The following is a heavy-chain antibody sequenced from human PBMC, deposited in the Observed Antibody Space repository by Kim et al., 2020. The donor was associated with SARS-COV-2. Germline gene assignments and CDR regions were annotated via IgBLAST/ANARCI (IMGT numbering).Heavy chain of an antibody. V-gene: IGHV3-53*01. CDR1: GFTVSSNY. CDR2: IYSGGST. J-gene: IGHJ3*02. CDR3: ARGREGIAFDI. D-gene: IGHD3-16*01. Sequence: GGSLRLSCAASGFTVSSNYMSWVRQAPGKGLEWVSVIYSGGSTYYADSVKGRFTISRDNSKNTLYLQMNSLRAEDTAVYYCARGREGIAFDIWGQGTMVTVSS.